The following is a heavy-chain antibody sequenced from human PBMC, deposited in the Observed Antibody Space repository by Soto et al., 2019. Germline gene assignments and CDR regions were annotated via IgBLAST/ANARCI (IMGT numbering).Heavy chain of an antibody. Sequence: GASVKVSCKASGFTFTSSAMQWVRQARGQRLEWIGWIVVGSGNTNYAQKFQERVTITRDMSTSTAYMELSSLRSEDTAVYYCARRDYDILTLGYYMDVWGKGTTVTVSS. V-gene: IGHV1-58*02. J-gene: IGHJ6*03. D-gene: IGHD3-9*01. CDR1: GFTFTSSA. CDR2: IVVGSGNT. CDR3: ARRDYDILTLGYYMDV.